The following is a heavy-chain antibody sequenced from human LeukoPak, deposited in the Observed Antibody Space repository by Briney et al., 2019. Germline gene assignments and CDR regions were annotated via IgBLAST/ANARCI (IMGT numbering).Heavy chain of an antibody. CDR2: IRYDGSNK. D-gene: IGHD2-2*01. Sequence: SGGSLRLSCAASGFTFSSYGMHWVRQAPGKGLEWVAFIRYDGSNKYYADSVKGRFTISRDNSKNTLYLQMNSLRAEDTAVYYCAKEPLGYCSSTSCRTLDYWGQGTLVTVSS. V-gene: IGHV3-30*02. CDR3: AKEPLGYCSSTSCRTLDY. CDR1: GFTFSSYG. J-gene: IGHJ4*02.